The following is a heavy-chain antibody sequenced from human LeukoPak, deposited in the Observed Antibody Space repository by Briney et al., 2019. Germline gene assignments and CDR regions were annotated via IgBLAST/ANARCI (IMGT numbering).Heavy chain of an antibody. CDR1: GFTFSSYS. CDR3: AREELLYRGVWFGDDY. V-gene: IGHV3-48*01. CDR2: ISSSSSTI. J-gene: IGHJ4*02. Sequence: PGGSLRLSCAASGFTFSSYSMNWVRQAPGKGLEWVSYISSSSSTIYYADSVKGRFTISRDNAKNSLYLQMNSLRAEDTAVYYCAREELLYRGVWFGDDYWGQGTLVTVSS. D-gene: IGHD3-10*01.